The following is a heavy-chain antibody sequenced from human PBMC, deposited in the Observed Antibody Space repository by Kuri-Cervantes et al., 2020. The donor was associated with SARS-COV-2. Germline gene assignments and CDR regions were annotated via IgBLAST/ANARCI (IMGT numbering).Heavy chain of an antibody. V-gene: IGHV4-38-2*01. Sequence: GSLRLSCAVYGGSCSGYYWGWIRQPPGKGLEWIGSIYQSGSTYYNPSLKSRVTISVDTSKNQFSLKLSSVTAADTAVYYCARHGSSWAYYFDYWGQGTLVTVSS. CDR3: ARHGSSWAYYFDY. CDR2: IYQSGST. D-gene: IGHD6-13*01. CDR1: GGSCSGYY. J-gene: IGHJ4*02.